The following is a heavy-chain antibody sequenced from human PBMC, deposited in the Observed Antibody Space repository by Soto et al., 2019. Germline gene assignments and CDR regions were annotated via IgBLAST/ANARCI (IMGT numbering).Heavy chain of an antibody. D-gene: IGHD2-2*01. CDR2: ILPIFATA. Sequence: QVQLVQSGGEVKKPGSSVKGSCKASGGTFNNYVVNWVRQAPGQGLEWMGGILPIFATANYAQKFQGRVTITADKSTSTAYMELTSLRSEDTAVYYCAGRCDSTTCLGHFDYWGQGTLVTVAS. CDR1: GGTFNNYV. CDR3: AGRCDSTTCLGHFDY. J-gene: IGHJ4*02. V-gene: IGHV1-69*06.